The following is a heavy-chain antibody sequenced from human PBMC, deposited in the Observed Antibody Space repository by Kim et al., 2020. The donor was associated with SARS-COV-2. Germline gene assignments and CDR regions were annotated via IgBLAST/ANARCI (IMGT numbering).Heavy chain of an antibody. D-gene: IGHD1-26*01. CDR2: IYPGDSDT. V-gene: IGHV5-51*01. CDR3: ASPPNNWDDAFDI. CDR1: GYSFTSYW. J-gene: IGHJ3*02. Sequence: GESLKISCKGSGYSFTSYWIGWVRQMPGKGLEWMGIIYPGDSDTRYSPSFQGQVTISADKSISTAYLQWSSLKALDTAMYYCASPPNNWDDAFDIWGQGTMVTVSS.